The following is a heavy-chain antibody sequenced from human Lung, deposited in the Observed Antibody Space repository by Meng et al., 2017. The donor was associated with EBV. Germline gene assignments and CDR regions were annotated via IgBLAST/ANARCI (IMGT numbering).Heavy chain of an antibody. Sequence: QVQLVQSGAEVKKPGSSVKVSCRTSGGTFRSDAVSWVRQAPGQGLEWMGGLIPWFGAPNYAQKFQDRVTIIADESTNTHTMELSSLRSEDTAIYYCASESGRGYTPDYWGQGTLVTVSS. D-gene: IGHD3-10*01. J-gene: IGHJ4*02. CDR3: ASESGRGYTPDY. CDR1: GGTFRSDA. CDR2: LIPWFGAP. V-gene: IGHV1-69*01.